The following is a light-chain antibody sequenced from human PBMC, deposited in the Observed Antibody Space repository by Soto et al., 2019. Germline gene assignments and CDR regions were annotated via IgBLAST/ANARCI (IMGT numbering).Light chain of an antibody. CDR2: DAS. J-gene: IGKJ4*01. Sequence: DIVLTQSPATLSLSPGERATLSCRASQSISTYLAWFQQKPGQAPRLLMYDASNRATGIPARFSGSGSGTDFTLTISSLEPEDFAIYYCQQRSDWPLTFXGGTKLDIK. V-gene: IGKV3-11*01. CDR1: QSISTY. CDR3: QQRSDWPLT.